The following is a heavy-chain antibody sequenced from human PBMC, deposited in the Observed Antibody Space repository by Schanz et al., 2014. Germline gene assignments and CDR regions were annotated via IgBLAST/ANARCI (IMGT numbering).Heavy chain of an antibody. CDR2: INSSGGGT. CDR3: ARAKRFGDMDV. J-gene: IGHJ6*02. D-gene: IGHD3-10*01. V-gene: IGHV1-46*01. CDR1: GYTFTSDS. Sequence: QVQLVQSGAEVKKPGASVKVSCKASGYTFTSDSMHWVRQAPGQGLEWMGYINSSGGGTSYAQKCQDRLTMTRDACTSTVYMELSSLRSEDTAVYYCARAKRFGDMDVWGQGTTVTVSS.